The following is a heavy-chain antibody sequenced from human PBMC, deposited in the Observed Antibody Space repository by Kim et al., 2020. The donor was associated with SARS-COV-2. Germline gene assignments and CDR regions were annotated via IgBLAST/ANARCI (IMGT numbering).Heavy chain of an antibody. CDR1: GGSISSYY. CDR3: ARDGGGAHFDY. D-gene: IGHD1-26*01. Sequence: SETLSLICTVSGGSISSYYWSWIRQPPGKGLEWIGYIYYSGSTNYNPSLKSRVTISVDTSKNQFSLKLSSVTAADTAVYYCARDGGGAHFDYWGQGTLVTVSS. CDR2: IYYSGST. J-gene: IGHJ4*02. V-gene: IGHV4-59*01.